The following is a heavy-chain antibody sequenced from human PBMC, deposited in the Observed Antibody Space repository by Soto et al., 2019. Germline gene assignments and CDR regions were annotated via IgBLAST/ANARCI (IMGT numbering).Heavy chain of an antibody. CDR3: AKESSTWSRYFDL. CDR2: MNPNSGNI. CDR1: GCTFTSYD. Sequence: QVQLVQSGAEVKKPGASVKVSCKAAGCTFTSYDINWVRQATGQGLEWMGWMNPNSGNIGYAQKFQGRLTMTRNTSISTAYMELSSLRSEDTAVYYCAKESSTWSRYFDLWGRGTLVTVSS. J-gene: IGHJ2*01. V-gene: IGHV1-8*01. D-gene: IGHD6-13*01.